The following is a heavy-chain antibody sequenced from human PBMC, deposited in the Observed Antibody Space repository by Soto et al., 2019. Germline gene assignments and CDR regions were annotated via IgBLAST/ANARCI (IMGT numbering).Heavy chain of an antibody. CDR1: GDSVSSNRAA. V-gene: IGHV6-1*01. CDR2: TYYRSKWYN. CDR3: ARDVDYPFYYYYGMDV. D-gene: IGHD4-17*01. J-gene: IGHJ6*02. Sequence: TLSLTRAISGDSVSSNRAAWNWIRQSPSRGLEWLGRTYYRSKWYNDYAVSVKSRITINPDTSKNQFSLQLNAVTPEEKAVYYCARDVDYPFYYYYGMDVWGQGTTVTVSS.